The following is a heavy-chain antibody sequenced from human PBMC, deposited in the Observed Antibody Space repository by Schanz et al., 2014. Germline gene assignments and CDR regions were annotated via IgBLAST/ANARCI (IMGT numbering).Heavy chain of an antibody. J-gene: IGHJ4*02. D-gene: IGHD3-22*01. CDR2: INSDDTTK. CDR1: GFTFSSYW. CDR3: ARDKGGYYPFDY. Sequence: EVQLVESGGGLVQSGGSLRLSCAASGFTFSSYWMHWVRQAPGKGLVWVSRINSDDTTKTYADSVKGRFTISRDNAKNSLYLQMNSLRAEDTAVYYCARDKGGYYPFDYWGQGSLVTVSS. V-gene: IGHV3-74*03.